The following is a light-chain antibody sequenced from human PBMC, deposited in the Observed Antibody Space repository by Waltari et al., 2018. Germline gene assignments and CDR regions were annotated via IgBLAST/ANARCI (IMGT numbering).Light chain of an antibody. V-gene: IGLV2-11*01. CDR3: CSYAGSYTHVV. J-gene: IGLJ2*01. Sequence: QSALTQPRPVSGSPGQSVTISCTGTSSDVGVYDYFSWYQHHPGKDPKLLIGDVTKRPSGVPVRFSGSKSGNTASLTISGLQAEDEADYYCCSYAGSYTHVVFGGGTKLTVL. CDR2: DVT. CDR1: SSDVGVYDY.